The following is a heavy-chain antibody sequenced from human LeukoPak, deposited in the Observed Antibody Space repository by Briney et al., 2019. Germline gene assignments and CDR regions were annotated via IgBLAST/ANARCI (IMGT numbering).Heavy chain of an antibody. D-gene: IGHD4-23*01. Sequence: GGSLRLSCAASGFTFSSYGMHWVRQAPGKGLEWVAVISSDVSYKYYADSVKGRFTISRDNSKNTLYLQMNSLRAEDTAVYYCAKDQYGGNPQYYFDYWGQGTLVTVSS. CDR1: GFTFSSYG. CDR3: AKDQYGGNPQYYFDY. CDR2: ISSDVSYK. J-gene: IGHJ4*02. V-gene: IGHV3-30*18.